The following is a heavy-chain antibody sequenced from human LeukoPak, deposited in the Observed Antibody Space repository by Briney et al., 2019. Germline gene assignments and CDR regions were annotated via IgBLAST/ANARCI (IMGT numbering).Heavy chain of an antibody. CDR2: IYYSGGT. D-gene: IGHD1-1*01. CDR1: GGSMSPFY. Sequence: SETLSLTCTVSGGSMSPFYWSWIRQSPGKGLEWIGSIYYSGGTYYNPSLKSRVTLSVDTAKNQFSLELSSVTAADTAVYYCAVNSTKHTFDIWGQGTMVTVSS. J-gene: IGHJ3*02. CDR3: AVNSTKHTFDI. V-gene: IGHV4-59*08.